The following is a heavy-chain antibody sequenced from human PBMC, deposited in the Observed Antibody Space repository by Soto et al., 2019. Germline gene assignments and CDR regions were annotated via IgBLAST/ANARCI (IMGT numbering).Heavy chain of an antibody. J-gene: IGHJ6*02. CDR2: IYWNDDK. CDR1: GFSLSTSGVG. CDR3: AHRLGYCSGGSCSRAPVVHYGMDV. Sequence: ESGPTLVNPTQTLTLTCTFSGFSLSTSGVGVGWIRQPPGKALEWLALIYWNDDKRYSPSLKSRLTITKDTSKSQVVLTMTNMDPVDTATYYCAHRLGYCSGGSCSRAPVVHYGMDVWGQGTTVTVSS. D-gene: IGHD2-15*01. V-gene: IGHV2-5*01.